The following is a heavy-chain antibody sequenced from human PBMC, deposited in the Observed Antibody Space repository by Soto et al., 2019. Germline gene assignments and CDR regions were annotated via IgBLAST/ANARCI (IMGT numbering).Heavy chain of an antibody. CDR3: ARDREIPGYCSGGSCYNVLFDP. D-gene: IGHD2-15*01. Sequence: VKVSCKASGGTFSSYAISWVRQAPGQGLEWMGGIIPIFGTANYAQKFQGRVTITADESTSTAYMELSSLRSEDTAVYYCARDREIPGYCSGGSCYNVLFDPWGQGTLVTVSS. J-gene: IGHJ5*02. V-gene: IGHV1-69*13. CDR2: IIPIFGTA. CDR1: GGTFSSYA.